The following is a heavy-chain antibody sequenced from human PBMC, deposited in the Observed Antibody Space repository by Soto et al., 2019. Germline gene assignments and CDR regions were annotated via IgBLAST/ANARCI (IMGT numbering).Heavy chain of an antibody. CDR1: GGTFSSYA. Sequence: VASVKVSCKASGGTFSSYAISWVRQAPGQGLEWMGGIIPIFGTANYAQKFQGRVTITADKSTSTAYMELGSLRSEDTAVYYCASSALLQPPPTLYYFDYWGQGTLVTVSS. D-gene: IGHD2-15*01. V-gene: IGHV1-69*06. J-gene: IGHJ4*02. CDR3: ASSALLQPPPTLYYFDY. CDR2: IIPIFGTA.